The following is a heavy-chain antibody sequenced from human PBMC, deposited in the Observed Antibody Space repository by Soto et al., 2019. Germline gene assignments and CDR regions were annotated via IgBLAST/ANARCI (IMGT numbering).Heavy chain of an antibody. J-gene: IGHJ4*01. Sequence: EVLLVDSGVDFVQPGGSLRPSCAVSGFAFCDAWINWVRPAPGKGLEWVCRIKSKALGVTTDCAAPVRGRFSITRDDSAMIAYMQLNSLKTEDTAVYYRTTDSYASMTGARFDYWGHGTLVTVSS. CDR1: GFAFCDAW. D-gene: IGHD2-8*01. V-gene: IGHV3-15*07. CDR2: IKSKALGVTT. CDR3: TTDSYASMTGARFDY.